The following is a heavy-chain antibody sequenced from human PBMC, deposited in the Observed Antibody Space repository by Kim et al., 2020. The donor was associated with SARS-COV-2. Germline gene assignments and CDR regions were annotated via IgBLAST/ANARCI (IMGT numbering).Heavy chain of an antibody. J-gene: IGHJ6*02. Sequence: SETLSLTCTVSGDSITSFYWSWIRQTAGSGLEWIGRMYFSGSTNYNPSLKSRVTMSIDTSSNQFSLKLSSVTAADTAVYYCARVRAIFGVVITVEDYYGMDVWGQGTTVTVSS. D-gene: IGHD3-3*01. CDR3: ARVRAIFGVVITVEDYYGMDV. CDR1: GDSITSFY. V-gene: IGHV4-4*07. CDR2: MYFSGST.